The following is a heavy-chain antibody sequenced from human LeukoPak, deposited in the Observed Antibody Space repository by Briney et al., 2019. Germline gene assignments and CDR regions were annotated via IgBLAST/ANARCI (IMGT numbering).Heavy chain of an antibody. Sequence: SSETLSLTCTVSGGSISSSSYYWGWIRQPPGKGLEWIGSIYYSGSTYYNPSLKSRVTISVDTSKNQFSLKLNSVTAADTAVYYCASRYFCSSTSCYTFDYWGQGTLVTVSS. J-gene: IGHJ4*02. CDR2: IYYSGST. CDR1: GGSISSSSYY. CDR3: ASRYFCSSTSCYTFDY. V-gene: IGHV4-39*07. D-gene: IGHD2-2*02.